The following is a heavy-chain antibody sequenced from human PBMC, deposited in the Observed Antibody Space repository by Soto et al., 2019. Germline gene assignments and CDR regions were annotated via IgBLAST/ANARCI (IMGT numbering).Heavy chain of an antibody. Sequence: QVQLVESGGGVVQPGRSLRLSCAASGFTFSSYGMHWVRQAPGKGLEWVAVISYDGSNKYYADSVKGRFTISRDNYKNTLYLQMNSLRAEDTAVYYCAVGYYYDSRAGVDFDYWGQGTLVTVSS. CDR3: AVGYYYDSRAGVDFDY. CDR1: GFTFSSYG. J-gene: IGHJ4*02. CDR2: ISYDGSNK. V-gene: IGHV3-30*03. D-gene: IGHD3-22*01.